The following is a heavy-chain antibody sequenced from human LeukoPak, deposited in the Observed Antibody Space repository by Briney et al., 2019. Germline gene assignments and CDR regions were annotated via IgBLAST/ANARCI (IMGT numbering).Heavy chain of an antibody. CDR3: VRRPYCDSIICFGSAFMDV. CDR2: IYPGDFRT. V-gene: IGHV5-51*01. Sequence: GESLKISCQGSGYTFTNYWIAWVRQMPGEGLELMGSIYPGDFRTRYGPPFRGQVIISVDKSISTAYLQWSSLEASDTAMHYCVRRPYCDSIICFGSAFMDVWGKGTTVTASS. D-gene: IGHD2/OR15-2a*01. CDR1: GYTFTNYW. J-gene: IGHJ6*03.